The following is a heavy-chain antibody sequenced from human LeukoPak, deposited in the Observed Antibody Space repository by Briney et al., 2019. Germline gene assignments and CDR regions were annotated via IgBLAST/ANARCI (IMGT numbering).Heavy chain of an antibody. CDR2: ISSNGGST. CDR3: VKDVPKRGYSYGYDY. J-gene: IGHJ4*02. D-gene: IGHD5-18*01. CDR1: GFTFSSYA. V-gene: IGHV3-64D*06. Sequence: PGGSVRLSSSDSGFTFSSYAMHWVRQAPGKGLEYVSAISSNGGSTYYADSVKGRFTISRDNSKNTLYLQMSSLRAEDTAVYYCVKDVPKRGYSYGYDYWGQGTLVTVSS.